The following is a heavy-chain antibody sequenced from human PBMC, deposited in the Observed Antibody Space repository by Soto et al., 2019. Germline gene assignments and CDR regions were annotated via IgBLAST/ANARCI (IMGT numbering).Heavy chain of an antibody. J-gene: IGHJ1*01. V-gene: IGHV1-69*13. CDR1: GGTYRSYS. Sequence: SVKVTSEACGGTYRSYSSSWLRQSPGQGLKWMGGIITIFGIAKYAQKFHGRVTITADESTSTAYMELRSLRSEDTAVSYCARSPRLIAARPPAYWRQGTLVTVSS. CDR2: IITIFGIA. CDR3: ARSPRLIAARPPAY. D-gene: IGHD6-6*01.